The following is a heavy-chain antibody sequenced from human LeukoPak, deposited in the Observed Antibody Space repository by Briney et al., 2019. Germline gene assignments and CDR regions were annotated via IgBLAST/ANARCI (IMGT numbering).Heavy chain of an antibody. Sequence: GASVKVSCKASGYTFTGYYMHWVRQATGQGLEWMGWMNPNSGNTGYAQKFQGRVTITRNTSISTAYMELSSLRSEDTAVYYCARESWGSYHGDAFDIWGQGTMVTVSS. D-gene: IGHD3-16*02. CDR1: GYTFTGYY. V-gene: IGHV1-8*03. J-gene: IGHJ3*02. CDR3: ARESWGSYHGDAFDI. CDR2: MNPNSGNT.